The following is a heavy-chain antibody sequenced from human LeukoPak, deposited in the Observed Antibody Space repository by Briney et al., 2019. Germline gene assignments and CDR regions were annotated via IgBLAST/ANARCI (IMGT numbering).Heavy chain of an antibody. CDR2: IFGSRGSA. D-gene: IGHD6-19*01. V-gene: IGHV3-23*01. J-gene: IGHJ4*02. CDR1: GFTFNSYA. Sequence: GRSLTLSCAAYGFTFNSYAMGWVRQAPGKGLEGVSGIFGSRGSAHYADSVKGRFTISRDNSKNTVYLQMSSLRPEDTAVYYCAKTTTGYSSGRYPGWPADYWGQGRLVTVSS. CDR3: AKTTTGYSSGRYPGWPADY.